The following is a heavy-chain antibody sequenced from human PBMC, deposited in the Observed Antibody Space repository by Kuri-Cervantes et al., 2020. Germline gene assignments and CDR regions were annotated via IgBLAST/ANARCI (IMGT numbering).Heavy chain of an antibody. CDR3: ARGDDAFDI. Sequence: LSLTCAASGFTFDDYAMHWVRQAPGKGLEWVSGIRWNSGSIGYADSVKGRFTISRDNAKNTLYLQMNSLRAEDTAVYYCARGDDAFDIWGQGTMVTVSS. CDR1: GFTFDDYA. V-gene: IGHV3-9*01. CDR2: IRWNSGSI. J-gene: IGHJ3*02.